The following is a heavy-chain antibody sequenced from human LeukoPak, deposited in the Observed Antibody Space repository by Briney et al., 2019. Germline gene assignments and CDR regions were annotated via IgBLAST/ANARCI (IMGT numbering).Heavy chain of an antibody. CDR3: ARGWAYCTNGVCYPWFDY. CDR2: INHSGST. D-gene: IGHD2-8*01. Sequence: SETLSLTCAVYGRSFSGYYWSWIRQPPGKGLEWIGEINHSGSTNYNPSLKSRVTISVDTSKNQFSLKLSSVTAADTAVYYCARGWAYCTNGVCYPWFDYWGQGTLVTVSS. J-gene: IGHJ4*02. V-gene: IGHV4-34*01. CDR1: GRSFSGYY.